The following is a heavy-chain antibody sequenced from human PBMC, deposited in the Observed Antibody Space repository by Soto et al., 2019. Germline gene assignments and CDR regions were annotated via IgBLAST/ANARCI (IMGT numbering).Heavy chain of an antibody. V-gene: IGHV1-18*01. CDR2: ISPYDDNT. Sequence: QVQLVQSGSEVKKPGASVKVSCKASGYSFNSYGISWVRQAPGQGLEWLGWISPYDDNTKYAQSLQGRVTMTTDTSTRTAYMELRSLRSDDTAAYYCARGGYYDSSGSRNYHYYGMDAWGQGTTVTVS. CDR1: GYSFNSYG. D-gene: IGHD3-22*01. J-gene: IGHJ6*02. CDR3: ARGGYYDSSGSRNYHYYGMDA.